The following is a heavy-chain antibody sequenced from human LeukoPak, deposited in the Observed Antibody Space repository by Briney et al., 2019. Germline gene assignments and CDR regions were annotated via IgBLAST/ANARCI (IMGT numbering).Heavy chain of an antibody. CDR2: IIPIFGTA. Sequence: SVKVSCKASGGTFGSYAISWVRQAPGQGLEWMGGIIPIFGTANYAQKFQGRVTITADESTSTAYMELSSLRSEDTAVYYCCVIKTGTEYYYYYYMDVWGKGTTVTVSS. V-gene: IGHV1-69*13. D-gene: IGHD1-7*01. CDR1: GGTFGSYA. J-gene: IGHJ6*03. CDR3: CVIKTGTEYYYYYYMDV.